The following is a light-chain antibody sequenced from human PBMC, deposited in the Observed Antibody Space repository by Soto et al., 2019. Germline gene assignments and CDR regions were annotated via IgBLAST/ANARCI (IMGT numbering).Light chain of an antibody. CDR2: DAS. J-gene: IGKJ5*01. CDR1: QSFSGY. Sequence: EIALTQSPATLSLSPGERATLSCRASQSFSGYLAWYQQTPGQAPRLLIYDASKRATGIPARFSGWGSGTDFTLTISSLEPEDFAFYYCQQRSNWPPVITFGQGTRLEMK. CDR3: QQRSNWPPVIT. V-gene: IGKV3-11*01.